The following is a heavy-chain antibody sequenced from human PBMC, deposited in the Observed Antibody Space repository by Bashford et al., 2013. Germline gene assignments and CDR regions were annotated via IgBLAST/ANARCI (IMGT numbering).Heavy chain of an antibody. Sequence: SETLSLTCTVSGGSISSGDYYWSWIRQHPGKGLEWIGYIYYSGSTYYNPSLKSRVTISVDTSKNQFSLKLRSVTAADTAVYYCARVGCTGGVCHFDYWGQGTLVTVSS. D-gene: IGHD2-8*02. CDR2: IYYSGST. J-gene: IGHJ4*02. V-gene: IGHV4-31*03. CDR1: GGSISSGDYY. CDR3: ARVGCTGGVCHFDY.